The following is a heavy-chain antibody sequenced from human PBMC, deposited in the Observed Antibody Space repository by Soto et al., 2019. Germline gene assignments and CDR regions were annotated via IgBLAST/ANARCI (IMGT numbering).Heavy chain of an antibody. CDR2: IWYDGSNK. V-gene: IGHV3-33*01. D-gene: IGHD3-10*01. Sequence: QVQLVESGGGVVQPGRCLRVSCAASGVTFNSYGMHWVRQAPGKGLEWVAVIWYDGSNKYYADSVKGRFTISRDNSKNTLYLQMNSLRAEDTAVYYCARVARGDSNWFDPWGQGTLVTVSS. CDR1: GVTFNSYG. CDR3: ARVARGDSNWFDP. J-gene: IGHJ5*02.